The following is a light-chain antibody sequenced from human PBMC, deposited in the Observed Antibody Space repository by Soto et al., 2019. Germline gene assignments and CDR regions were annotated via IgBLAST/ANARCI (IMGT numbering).Light chain of an antibody. CDR1: QDINRW. CDR2: NAD. J-gene: IGKJ1*01. CDR3: QHYNSYSEA. Sequence: DIEMTQSPSTLSASVGDRVTITCRASQDINRWLAWYQQKPGKAPKILIYNADTLESGVPSRFSGGGYGTEFTLTISSLQPDDFATYYCQHYNSYSEAFGRGTKVDIK. V-gene: IGKV1-5*01.